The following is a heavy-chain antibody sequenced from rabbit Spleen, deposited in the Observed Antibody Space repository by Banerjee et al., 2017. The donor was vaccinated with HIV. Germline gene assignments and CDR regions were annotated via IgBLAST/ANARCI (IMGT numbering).Heavy chain of an antibody. Sequence: QSLEESGGDLVKPGASLTLTCTASGFTLSGYYICWVRQVPGKGLEWIACIVNGDGSTYYASWAKGRFTISKTSSTTVDLKMTSLTAADTATYFCARGAWSTDCLNLWGPGTLVTVS. CDR3: ARGAWSTDCLNL. CDR2: IVNGDGST. V-gene: IGHV1S40*01. J-gene: IGHJ4*01. D-gene: IGHD7-1*01. CDR1: GFTLSGYY.